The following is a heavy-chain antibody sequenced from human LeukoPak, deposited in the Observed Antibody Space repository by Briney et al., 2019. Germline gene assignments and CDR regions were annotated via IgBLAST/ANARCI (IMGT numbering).Heavy chain of an antibody. V-gene: IGHV3-15*07. CDR1: TFTFNNAW. D-gene: IGHD3-22*01. Sequence: PGGSLRLSCAASTFTFNNAWVNWVRQAPGKGLEWVGRIKSKTDGGTGDYAAPVKGRFTISRDDSTNTLYLQVNSLTTEDTAVYYCTSGRGFYYDTWDQGTLVTVSS. CDR3: TSGRGFYYDT. J-gene: IGHJ5*02. CDR2: IKSKTDGGTG.